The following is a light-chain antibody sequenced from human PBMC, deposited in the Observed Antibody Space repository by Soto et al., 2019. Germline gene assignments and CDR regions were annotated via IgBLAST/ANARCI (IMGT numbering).Light chain of an antibody. CDR1: SSNIGSNT. Sequence: QSVLTQPPSASGTPGQRVTISCSGSSSNIGSNTVNWYQQLPGTAPQLLIYSNNQRPSGVPDRFSGAKSGTSASLAISGLQSDDEADYYCAACDDSLNGVVFGGGTKLTVL. CDR2: SNN. J-gene: IGLJ2*01. V-gene: IGLV1-44*01. CDR3: AACDDSLNGVV.